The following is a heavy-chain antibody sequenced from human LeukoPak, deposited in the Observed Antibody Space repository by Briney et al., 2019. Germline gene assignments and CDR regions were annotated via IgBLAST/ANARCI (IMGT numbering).Heavy chain of an antibody. CDR2: ISGGGDST. V-gene: IGHV3-23*01. J-gene: IGHJ4*02. D-gene: IGHD6-13*01. CDR1: GFTFTSYA. Sequence: PGGSLRLSCAASGFTFTSYAMTWVRQAPGKGLEWVSVISGGGDSTYYADSVTGRFTISRDNSKNTLYLQMNSLRAEDTAVYYCAKRGYSSSWSYYFDYWGQGTLVTVSS. CDR3: AKRGYSSSWSYYFDY.